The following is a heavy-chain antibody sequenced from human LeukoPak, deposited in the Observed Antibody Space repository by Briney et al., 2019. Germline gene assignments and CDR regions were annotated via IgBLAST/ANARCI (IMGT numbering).Heavy chain of an antibody. V-gene: IGHV3-30*04. CDR2: ISYDGSNK. D-gene: IGHD4-17*01. CDR1: GFTFSSYA. Sequence: PGGSLRLSCAASGFTFSSYAMHWVRQAPGKGREGVAVISYDGSNKYYADSVKGRFTISRDNSKNTLYLQMNSLRAEDTAVYYCARECYGDYYYYGMDVWGQGTTVTVSS. J-gene: IGHJ6*02. CDR3: ARECYGDYYYYGMDV.